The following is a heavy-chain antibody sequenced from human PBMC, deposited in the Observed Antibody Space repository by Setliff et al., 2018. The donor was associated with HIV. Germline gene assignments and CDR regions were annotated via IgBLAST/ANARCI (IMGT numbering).Heavy chain of an antibody. D-gene: IGHD3-9*01. CDR2: LNPNSGGT. CDR1: GHTFTGYY. CDR3: ARSPYYDIFSGYYSQYYFDY. V-gene: IGHV1-2*02. Sequence: ASVKVSCKASGHTFTGYYMLWVRQAPGQGLEWMGWLNPNSGGTNYAQKFQGRVTMTRYTSIITAYMELSRLRFDDMAVYYCARSPYYDIFSGYYSQYYFDYWGQRPLVTVSS. J-gene: IGHJ4*02.